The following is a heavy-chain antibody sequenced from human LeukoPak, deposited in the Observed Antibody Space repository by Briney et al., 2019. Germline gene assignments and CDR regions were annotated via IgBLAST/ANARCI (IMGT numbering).Heavy chain of an antibody. Sequence: ASETLSLTCTVSGGSISSSSDYWGWIRQPPGKGLEWIGSIYYSGSTFYNPSLKSRVSISVDTSKNQFSLNLTSVTAADTAVYYCAVGRSYWGQGNLVTVSS. CDR3: AVGRSY. CDR2: IYYSGST. CDR1: GGSISSSSDY. V-gene: IGHV4-39*07. J-gene: IGHJ4*02.